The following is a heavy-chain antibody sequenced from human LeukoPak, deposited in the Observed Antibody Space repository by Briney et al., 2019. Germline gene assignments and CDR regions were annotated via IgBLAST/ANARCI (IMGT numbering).Heavy chain of an antibody. J-gene: IGHJ4*02. CDR2: IYSGGST. Sequence: GGSLRLSCAASGFTVSSNYMIWVRQAPGKGLEWVSVIYSGGSTYYADSVKGRFTISRDNSKNTVYLQMNSLRAEDTAVYYCARDNRGTFDYWGQGSLVTVSS. V-gene: IGHV3-53*01. CDR3: ARDNRGTFDY. CDR1: GFTVSSNY. D-gene: IGHD1-1*01.